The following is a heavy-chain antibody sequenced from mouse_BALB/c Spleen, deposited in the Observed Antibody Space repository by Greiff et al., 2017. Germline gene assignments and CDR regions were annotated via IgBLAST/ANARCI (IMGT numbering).Heavy chain of an antibody. J-gene: IGHJ2*01. D-gene: IGHD2-1*01. CDR1: GFAFSSFG. CDR3: ASSYGNIDY. CDR2: ISSGSSTI. Sequence: EVQVVESGGGLVQPGGSRKLSCAASGFAFSSFGMHWVRQAPEKGLEWVAYISSGSSTIYYADTVKGRFTISRDNPKNTLFLQMTSLRSEDTAMYYCASSYGNIDYWGQGTTLTVSS. V-gene: IGHV5-17*02.